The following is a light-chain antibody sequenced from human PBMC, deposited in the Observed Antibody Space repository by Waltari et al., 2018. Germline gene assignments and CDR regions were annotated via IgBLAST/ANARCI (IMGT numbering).Light chain of an antibody. Sequence: QSVLTQPPSASGTPGQRVTISCSGSSSNIGNNYVYWYQHLPGAAPKLIIFKNNQRPSGVPDRFSDSKSGTSASLAISGLRSEDEADYYCAAWDDSLSGLVFGGGTKLSVL. J-gene: IGLJ3*02. CDR2: KNN. CDR1: SSNIGNNY. V-gene: IGLV1-47*01. CDR3: AAWDDSLSGLV.